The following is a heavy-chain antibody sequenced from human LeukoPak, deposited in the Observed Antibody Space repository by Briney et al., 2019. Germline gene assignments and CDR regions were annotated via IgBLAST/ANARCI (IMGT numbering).Heavy chain of an antibody. CDR1: GDSITNSNYY. CDR3: ARGGLRRVLLWPALAFDI. Sequence: SETLSLTCTASGDSITNSNYYWGWVRQSPGRGLEWLGNIFYNGGPYYNPSFKSRVVISVDTSKNHFSLTLNAVTAADTAVYYCARGGLRRVLLWPALAFDIWGQGTMVTVSS. V-gene: IGHV4-39*02. D-gene: IGHD3-10*01. J-gene: IGHJ3*02. CDR2: IFYNGGP.